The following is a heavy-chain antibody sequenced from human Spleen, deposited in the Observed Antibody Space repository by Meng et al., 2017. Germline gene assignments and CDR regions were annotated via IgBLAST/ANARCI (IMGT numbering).Heavy chain of an antibody. V-gene: IGHV4-34*01. J-gene: IGHJ4*02. Sequence: HLPQWGAGLLKPSETLSLTWAGDCGSFSGYYWSWIRQPPGKGLEWIGEINHSGSTNYNPSLKSRVTISVDTSKNQFSLKLSSVTAADTAVYYCARGSGIAAAGKPFDYWGQGTLVTVSS. CDR2: INHSGST. CDR3: ARGSGIAAAGKPFDY. D-gene: IGHD6-13*01. CDR1: CGSFSGYY.